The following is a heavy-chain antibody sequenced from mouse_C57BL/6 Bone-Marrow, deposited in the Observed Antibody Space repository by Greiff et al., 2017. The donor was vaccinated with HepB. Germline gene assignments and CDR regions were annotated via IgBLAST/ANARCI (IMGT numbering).Heavy chain of an antibody. J-gene: IGHJ4*01. CDR1: GFSLTSYA. CDR2: IWTGGGT. D-gene: IGHD1-1*01. V-gene: IGHV2-9-1*01. CDR3: ASLITTVVAHYAMDY. Sequence: VMLVESGPGLVAPSQSLSITCTVSGFSLTSYAISWVRQPPGKGLEWLGVIWTGGGTNYNSALKSRLSISKDNSKSQVFLKMNSLQTDDTARYYCASLITTVVAHYAMDYWGQGTSVTVSS.